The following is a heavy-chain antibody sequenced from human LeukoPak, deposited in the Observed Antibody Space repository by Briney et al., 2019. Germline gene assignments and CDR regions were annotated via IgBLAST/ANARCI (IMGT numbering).Heavy chain of an antibody. J-gene: IGHJ5*02. V-gene: IGHV1-2*02. Sequence: ASVKVSCKASEYTFTAHYVHWVRQAPGQGLEWMGWINPNSGDTNFAPNFQGRVTMTRETSISTVYMELSRLRSDDTAVYYCVRVGQWLGENDWFDPWGQGTLVTVSS. CDR2: INPNSGDT. CDR1: EYTFTAHY. CDR3: VRVGQWLGENDWFDP. D-gene: IGHD6-19*01.